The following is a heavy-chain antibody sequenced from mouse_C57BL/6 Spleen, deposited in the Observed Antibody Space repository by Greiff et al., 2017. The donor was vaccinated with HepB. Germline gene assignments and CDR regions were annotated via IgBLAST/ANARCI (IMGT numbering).Heavy chain of an antibody. J-gene: IGHJ2*01. CDR3: TTGTTADY. Sequence: VQLKESGAELVRPGASVKLSCTASGFNIKDDYMHWVKQRPEQGLEWIGWIDPENGDTEYASKFQGKATITADTSSNTAYLQLSSLTSEDTAVYYCTTGTTADYWGQGTTLTVSS. V-gene: IGHV14-4*01. CDR1: GFNIKDDY. CDR2: IDPENGDT. D-gene: IGHD1-2*01.